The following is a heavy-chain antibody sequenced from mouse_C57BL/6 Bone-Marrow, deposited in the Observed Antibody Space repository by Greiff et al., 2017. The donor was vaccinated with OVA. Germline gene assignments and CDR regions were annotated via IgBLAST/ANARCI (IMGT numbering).Heavy chain of an antibody. Sequence: VQLQQSGAELVRPGASVTLSCKASGYTFTDYEMHWVKQTPVHGLEWIGAIDPETGGTAYTQKFKGKAILTADKSSSTAYMELRSLTSEDSAVYYCTRGDYDYDEGYWYFDVWGTGTTVTVSS. CDR3: TRGDYDYDEGYWYFDV. CDR2: IDPETGGT. V-gene: IGHV1-15*01. CDR1: GYTFTDYE. J-gene: IGHJ1*03. D-gene: IGHD2-4*01.